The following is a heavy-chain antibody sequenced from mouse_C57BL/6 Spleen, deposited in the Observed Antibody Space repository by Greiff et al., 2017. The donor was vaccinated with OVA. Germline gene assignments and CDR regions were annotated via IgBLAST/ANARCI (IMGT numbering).Heavy chain of an antibody. J-gene: IGHJ2*01. D-gene: IGHD2-3*01. CDR1: GYTFTSYW. V-gene: IGHV1-64*01. Sequence: VQLQQSGAELVKPGASVKLSCKASGYTFTSYWMHWVKQRPGQGLEWIGMIHPNSGSTNYNEKFKSKATLTVDKSSSTAYMQLSSLTSEDSAVYYCARSGGYYLYFDYWGQGTTLTVSS. CDR3: ARSGGYYLYFDY. CDR2: IHPNSGST.